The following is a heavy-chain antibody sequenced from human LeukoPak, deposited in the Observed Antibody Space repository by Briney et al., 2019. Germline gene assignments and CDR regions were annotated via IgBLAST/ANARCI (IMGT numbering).Heavy chain of an antibody. Sequence: SETLSLTCTVSGGSISSYYWSWIRQPPGKGLEWLGYIYYSGSTNYNPSLKSRVTISVDTSKNQFSLKLSSVTAADTAVYYCAPGPRIQLWFFAYWGQGTLVTVSS. V-gene: IGHV4-59*01. CDR1: GGSISSYY. D-gene: IGHD5-18*01. J-gene: IGHJ4*02. CDR3: APGPRIQLWFFAY. CDR2: IYYSGST.